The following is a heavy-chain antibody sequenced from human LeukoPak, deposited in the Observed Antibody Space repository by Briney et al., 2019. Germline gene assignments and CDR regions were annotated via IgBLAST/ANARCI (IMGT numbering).Heavy chain of an antibody. Sequence: ASVKVSCKASGYRFTGYYIHWLRQAPGQGVEWMGWINPDVGETHSAQKFLGRVTMTGDTSITTAYMELRDLRSDDTGVYYCARDPPISGRWVFDIWGQGTMVTASS. CDR1: GYRFTGYY. J-gene: IGHJ3*02. CDR3: ARDPPISGRWVFDI. CDR2: INPDVGET. V-gene: IGHV1-2*02. D-gene: IGHD3-9*01.